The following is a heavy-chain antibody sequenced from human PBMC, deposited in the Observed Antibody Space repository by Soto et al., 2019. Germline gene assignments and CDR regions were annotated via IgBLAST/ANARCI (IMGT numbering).Heavy chain of an antibody. CDR1: GASVTSSTYY. J-gene: IGHJ6*02. D-gene: IGHD4-17*01. V-gene: IGHV4-39*01. Sequence: QLQLQESGPGLVKPSETLSLTCTVSGASVTSSTYYWGWIRQHPGKGLEWIGSIYYSGSTYYNPSLRSRVTISVDTSKNQVSLKLTSVTAADTAVYYCANDYGDYKSYYGMDVWGQGTTVTVSS. CDR3: ANDYGDYKSYYGMDV. CDR2: IYYSGST.